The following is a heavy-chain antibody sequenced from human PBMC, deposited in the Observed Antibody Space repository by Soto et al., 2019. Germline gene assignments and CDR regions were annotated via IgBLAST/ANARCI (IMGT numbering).Heavy chain of an antibody. V-gene: IGHV4-59*08. D-gene: IGHD2-15*01. J-gene: IGHJ3*02. CDR3: ARHGIVVGAFDI. CDR2: IYYSGST. CDR1: GGSLSSYY. Sequence: SSETLSLTCTVSGGSLSSYYWSWIRQPPGKGLEWIGYIYYSGSTNYNPSLKSRVTISVDTSKNQFSLKLSSVTAADTAVYYCARHGIVVGAFDIWGQGTMVTVSS.